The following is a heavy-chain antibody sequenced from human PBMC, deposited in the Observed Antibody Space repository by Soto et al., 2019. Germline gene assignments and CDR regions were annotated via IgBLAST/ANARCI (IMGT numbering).Heavy chain of an antibody. D-gene: IGHD3-22*01. CDR1: GGTFSSYA. Sequence: ASVKVSCKASGGTFSSYAISWVRQAPGQGLEWMGGIIPIFGTANYAQKFQGRVTITADESTSTAYMELSSLRSEDTAVYYCATYDSSGFDYWGHGTLVTVSS. CDR2: IIPIFGTA. CDR3: ATYDSSGFDY. J-gene: IGHJ4*01. V-gene: IGHV1-69*13.